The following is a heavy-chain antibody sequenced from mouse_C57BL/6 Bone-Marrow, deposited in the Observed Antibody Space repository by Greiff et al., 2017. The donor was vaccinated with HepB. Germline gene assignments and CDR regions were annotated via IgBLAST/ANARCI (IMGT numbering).Heavy chain of an antibody. D-gene: IGHD2-10*02. CDR2: INYDGSST. CDR3: ARRVYGNTSRDAMDY. V-gene: IGHV5-16*01. J-gene: IGHJ4*01. Sequence: VQLKQSEGGLVQPGSSMKLSCTASGFTFSDYYMAWVRQVPEKGLEWVANINYDGSSTYYLDSLKSRFIISRDNAKNILYLQMSSLKSEDTATYYCARRVYGNTSRDAMDYWGQGTSVTVSS. CDR1: GFTFSDYY.